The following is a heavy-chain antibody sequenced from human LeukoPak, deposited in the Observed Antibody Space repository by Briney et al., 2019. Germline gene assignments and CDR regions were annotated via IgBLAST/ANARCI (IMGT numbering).Heavy chain of an antibody. V-gene: IGHV3-48*01. CDR3: ARGGAARPDY. J-gene: IGHJ4*02. CDR1: GFTFSYYG. Sequence: GGSLRLSCVVSGFTFSYYGMNWVRQAPGKGLEWVSYISSNSRTVEYADSVQGRFTISRDNAKNSLYLQMNTLGAEDTAVYYCARGGAARPDYWGRGMLVSVSS. CDR2: ISSNSRTV. D-gene: IGHD6-6*01.